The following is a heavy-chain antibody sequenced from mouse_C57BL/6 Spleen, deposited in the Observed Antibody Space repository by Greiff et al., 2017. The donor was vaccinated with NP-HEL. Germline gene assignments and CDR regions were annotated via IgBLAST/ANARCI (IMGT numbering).Heavy chain of an antibody. D-gene: IGHD2-4*01. CDR2: IDPSDSYT. J-gene: IGHJ3*01. V-gene: IGHV1-50*01. CDR3: ARSPDDYLAWFAY. Sequence: VQLQQPGAELVKPGASVKLSCKASGYTFTSYWMQWVKQRPGQGPEWIGEIDPSDSYTNYNQKFKGKATLTVDTSSSTAYMQLSSLTSEDSAVYYCARSPDDYLAWFAYWGQGTLVTVSA. CDR1: GYTFTSYW.